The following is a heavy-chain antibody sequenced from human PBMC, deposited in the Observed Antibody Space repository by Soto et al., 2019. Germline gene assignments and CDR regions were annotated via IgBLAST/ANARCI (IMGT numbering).Heavy chain of an antibody. J-gene: IGHJ5*02. Sequence: TSETLSLTCAVYGGSFSGYYWSWIRQPPGKGLEWIGEINHSGSTNYNPSLKSRVTISVDTSKNQFSLKLSSVTAADTAVYYCARGHPPMAYNWFDPCGQGTLVTVSS. V-gene: IGHV4-34*01. D-gene: IGHD3-10*01. CDR2: INHSGST. CDR3: ARGHPPMAYNWFDP. CDR1: GGSFSGYY.